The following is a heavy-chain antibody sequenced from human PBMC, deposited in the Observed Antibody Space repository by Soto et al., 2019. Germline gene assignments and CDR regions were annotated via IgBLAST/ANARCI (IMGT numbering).Heavy chain of an antibody. D-gene: IGHD2-21*01. CDR2: ISAHNGAT. V-gene: IGHV1-18*01. CDR3: AKLGYGGNFLDS. CDR1: GYTFTSMA. J-gene: IGHJ4*02. Sequence: QVQLVQSGAEVKKPGASVKVSCMASGYTFTSMAFTWVRQAPGQGFEWMGWISAHNGATDYAQNLQGRVTMTTDISTNTASMELRSLTSDDTAVYYCAKLGYGGNFLDSWGQGTLVTVSS.